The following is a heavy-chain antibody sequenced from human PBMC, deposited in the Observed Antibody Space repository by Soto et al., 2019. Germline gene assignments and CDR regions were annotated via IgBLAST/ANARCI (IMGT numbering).Heavy chain of an antibody. Sequence: ASVKVSCKASGYTFTAYYMHWVRQAPGQGLEWMGWVNPGNGTNYAQKFQGRVSMTWDTSLKTAYMELSSLMSEDTAVYYCARPPGYISDWYYFDLWGQGTQVTVSS. CDR2: VNPGNGT. V-gene: IGHV1-2*02. CDR1: GYTFTAYY. CDR3: ARPPGYISDWYYFDL. D-gene: IGHD3-9*01. J-gene: IGHJ4*02.